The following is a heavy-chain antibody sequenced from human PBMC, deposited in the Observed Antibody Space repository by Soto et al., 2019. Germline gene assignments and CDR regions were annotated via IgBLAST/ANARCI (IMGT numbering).Heavy chain of an antibody. D-gene: IGHD2-8*02. Sequence: EVRLVESGGGLVQPGGSLRLSCAASGFTFSAYDMHWVRQATGKGLEWVSAIGTQHDTYYPESVKGRFTISRENAKNSLYLQMNSLRAGDTAVYYCARQASYWHGGGGWIDPWGQGTLVTVSS. CDR1: GFTFSAYD. CDR2: IGTQHDT. CDR3: ARQASYWHGGGGWIDP. V-gene: IGHV3-13*01. J-gene: IGHJ5*02.